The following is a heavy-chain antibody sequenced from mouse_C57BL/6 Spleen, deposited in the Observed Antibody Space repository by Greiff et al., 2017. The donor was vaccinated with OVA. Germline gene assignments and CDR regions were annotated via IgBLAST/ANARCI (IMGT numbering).Heavy chain of an antibody. Sequence: QVQLQQPGAELVRPGTSVKLSCKASGYTFTSYWMHWVKQRPGQGLEWIGVIDPSDSYTNYNQKFKGKATLTVDTSSSTAYMQLSSLTSEDSAVYYCARRRNSNYLDYWGQGTTLTVSS. V-gene: IGHV1-59*01. D-gene: IGHD2-5*01. CDR1: GYTFTSYW. J-gene: IGHJ2*01. CDR3: ARRRNSNYLDY. CDR2: IDPSDSYT.